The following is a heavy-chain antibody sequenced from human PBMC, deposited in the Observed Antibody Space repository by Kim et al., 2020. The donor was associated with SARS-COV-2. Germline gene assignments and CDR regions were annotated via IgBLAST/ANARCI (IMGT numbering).Heavy chain of an antibody. V-gene: IGHV4-39*01. CDR2: IHHSGVT. J-gene: IGHJ6*02. D-gene: IGHD3-10*01. CDR1: GGSISSSTNY. Sequence: SETLSLTCSVSGGSISSSTNYWGWIRQSPGKGPESIGTIHHSGVTYYNPSLKSRVILSVDSSKNQFSLKLTSVTAADTAIYYCARSIYASGNYAPYGLDVWGQGTTVTVSS. CDR3: ARSIYASGNYAPYGLDV.